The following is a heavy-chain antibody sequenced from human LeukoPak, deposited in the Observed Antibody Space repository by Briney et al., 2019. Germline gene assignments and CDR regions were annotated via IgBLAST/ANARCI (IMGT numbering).Heavy chain of an antibody. CDR1: GGSISSYY. CDR3: ARLAVAVAGGDAFDI. D-gene: IGHD6-19*01. Sequence: SETLSLTCTVSGGSISSYYWSWIRQPPGKGLEWIGYIYYSGSTNYNPSLKSRVTISVDTSKNQFSLKPSSVTAADTAVYYCARLAVAVAGGDAFDIWGQGTMVTVSS. J-gene: IGHJ3*02. CDR2: IYYSGST. V-gene: IGHV4-59*01.